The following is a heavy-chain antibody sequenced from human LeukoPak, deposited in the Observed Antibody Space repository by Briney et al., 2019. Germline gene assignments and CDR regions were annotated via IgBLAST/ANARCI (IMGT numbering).Heavy chain of an antibody. CDR2: IYHSGST. CDR1: GGSISSGGYS. Sequence: SETLSLTCAVSGGSISSGGYSWSWIRQPPGKGLEWIGYIYHSGSTYYNPSLKSRVTISVDRSKNQFSLKLSSVTAADTAVYYCAGGNYYDSSGYRRPGDEYWFDPWGQGTLVTVSS. D-gene: IGHD3-22*01. CDR3: AGGNYYDSSGYRRPGDEYWFDP. J-gene: IGHJ5*02. V-gene: IGHV4-30-2*01.